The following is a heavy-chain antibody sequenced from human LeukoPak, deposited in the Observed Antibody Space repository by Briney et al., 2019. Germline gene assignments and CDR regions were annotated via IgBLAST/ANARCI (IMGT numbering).Heavy chain of an antibody. Sequence: GGSLRLSCVASGLSFSGQWLNWVRQAPGQGLEWVANIKHDGGEKYYVDSVKGRFTISRDDGQNSLSLHMNSVRAEDTAVYYCARPSRPYRSSEYFQHWGQGTLVIVSS. CDR3: ARPSRPYRSSEYFQH. CDR1: GLSFSGQW. J-gene: IGHJ1*01. D-gene: IGHD6-13*01. V-gene: IGHV3-7*01. CDR2: IKHDGGEK.